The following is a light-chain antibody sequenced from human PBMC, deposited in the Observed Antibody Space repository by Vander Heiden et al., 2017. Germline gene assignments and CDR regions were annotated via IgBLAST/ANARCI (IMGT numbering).Light chain of an antibody. J-gene: IGKJ5*01. Sequence: DIQMTQSPSSLSASVGDRVTITCRASQSISNYLNWYQQKAGRAPKLLIYAASTLQSGVPSRFSGSGSGTDFTLTISRLQHEDFATYYCQQSDITPITFGQGTRLEIK. CDR1: QSISNY. CDR2: AAS. CDR3: QQSDITPIT. V-gene: IGKV1-39*01.